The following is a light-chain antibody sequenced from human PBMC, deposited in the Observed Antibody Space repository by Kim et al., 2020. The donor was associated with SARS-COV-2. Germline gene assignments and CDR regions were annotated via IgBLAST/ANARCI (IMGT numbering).Light chain of an antibody. J-gene: IGKJ1*01. CDR2: DAF. CDR3: QRYDSWPWA. V-gene: IGKV3-15*01. CDR1: PIISSS. Sequence: EIVMTQSPATLSVSPGERVTLSCRASPIISSSLPWYQHKPGQPPRLLIYDAFNRATGVLARFSVSGSGTEFTLTISSLQSEDFAVYYCQRYDSWPWAFGQGTKVDIK.